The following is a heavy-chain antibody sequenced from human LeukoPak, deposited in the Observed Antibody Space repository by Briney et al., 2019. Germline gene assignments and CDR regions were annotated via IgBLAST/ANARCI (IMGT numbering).Heavy chain of an antibody. D-gene: IGHD3-22*01. Sequence: ASVKVSCTASGGTFSSYAISWVRQAPGQGLEWMGGIIPIFGTANYAQKFQGRVTITADESTSTAYMELSSLRSEDTAVYYCARAYSSGYHRPWDYWGQGTLVTVSS. J-gene: IGHJ4*02. V-gene: IGHV1-69*13. CDR1: GGTFSSYA. CDR3: ARAYSSGYHRPWDY. CDR2: IIPIFGTA.